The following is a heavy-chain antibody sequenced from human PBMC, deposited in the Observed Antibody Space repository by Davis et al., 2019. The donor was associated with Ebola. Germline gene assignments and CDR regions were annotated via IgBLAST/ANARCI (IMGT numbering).Heavy chain of an antibody. CDR1: GGSISSGGYY. V-gene: IGHV4-31*03. CDR3: ARGMTTVTTSWFDP. CDR2: IYYSGST. Sequence: SETLSLTCTVSGGSISSGGYYWSWIRQHPGKGLEWIGYIYYSGSTYYNPSLKSRVTISVDTSKNQFSLKLGSVTAADTAVYYCARGMTTVTTSWFDPWGQGTLVTVSS. D-gene: IGHD4-17*01. J-gene: IGHJ5*02.